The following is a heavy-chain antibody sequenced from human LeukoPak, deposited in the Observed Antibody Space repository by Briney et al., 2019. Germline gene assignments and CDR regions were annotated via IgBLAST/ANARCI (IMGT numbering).Heavy chain of an antibody. Sequence: GGSLRLSCAASGFTFSGYAMSWVRQAPGKGLEWVSAISGSGGSTYYADSVKGRFTISRDNSKNTLYLQMNSLRAEDTAVYYCAKSVRGIAVAGYFDYWGQGTLVTVSS. D-gene: IGHD6-19*01. CDR1: GFTFSGYA. V-gene: IGHV3-23*01. J-gene: IGHJ4*02. CDR2: ISGSGGST. CDR3: AKSVRGIAVAGYFDY.